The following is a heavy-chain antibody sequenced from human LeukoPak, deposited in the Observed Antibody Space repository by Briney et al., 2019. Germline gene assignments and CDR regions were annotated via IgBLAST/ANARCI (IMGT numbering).Heavy chain of an antibody. V-gene: IGHV3-33*08. Sequence: GGSLRLSCAASGFTFSSYAMSWVRQAPGKGLEWVATLWYDGGNKYYADSVRGRFTISRDNSKNAVYLQMNSLRAEDTAVYYCARERGSYMDVWGQGTTVTVSS. J-gene: IGHJ6*02. CDR2: LWYDGGNK. CDR3: ARERGSYMDV. D-gene: IGHD3-10*01. CDR1: GFTFSSYA.